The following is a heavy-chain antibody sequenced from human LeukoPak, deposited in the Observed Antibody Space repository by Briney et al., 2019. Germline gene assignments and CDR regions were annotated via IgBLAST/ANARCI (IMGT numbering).Heavy chain of an antibody. CDR2: IYYSGST. J-gene: IGHJ4*02. Sequence: SETLSLTCTVSGGSIRSYYWIWIRQPPGKGREWIGYIYYSGSTDYNPSLKSRVTISVDTSKKQFSLKLTSVTAADTAVYYCARGVPEYYDFWSGYFYYFDYWGQGTLVTVSS. CDR1: GGSIRSYY. D-gene: IGHD3-3*01. CDR3: ARGVPEYYDFWSGYFYYFDY. V-gene: IGHV4-59*01.